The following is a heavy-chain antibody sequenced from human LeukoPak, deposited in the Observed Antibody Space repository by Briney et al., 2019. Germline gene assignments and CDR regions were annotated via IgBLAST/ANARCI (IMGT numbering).Heavy chain of an antibody. V-gene: IGHV4-34*01. J-gene: IGHJ4*02. CDR3: ARGYCSGGSCYRLHRSSPPFDY. D-gene: IGHD2-15*01. CDR2: INHSGST. CDR1: GGSFRGYY. Sequence: SETLSLTCDLYGGSFRGYYWSWIRQPPGRGLRWIGEINHSGSTNYNPTLKSRVTISVDTAKNQFSLKLSSVTAADTAVYYCARGYCSGGSCYRLHRSSPPFDYWGQGTLVTVSS.